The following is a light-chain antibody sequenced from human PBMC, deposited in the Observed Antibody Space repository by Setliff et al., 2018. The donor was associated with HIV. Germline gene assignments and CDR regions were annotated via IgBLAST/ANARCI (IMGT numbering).Light chain of an antibody. CDR3: SAYSTLFIYI. J-gene: IGLJ1*01. Sequence: QSALTQPASVSGSPGQSITISCTGTNSDVGAYNYVSWYQQHPGKAPKLVIYEVSNRPSGVSNRFSGSKSGNTASLTISGLQAEGEADYYCSAYSTLFIYIFGTGTKVTVL. CDR1: NSDVGAYNY. V-gene: IGLV2-14*01. CDR2: EVS.